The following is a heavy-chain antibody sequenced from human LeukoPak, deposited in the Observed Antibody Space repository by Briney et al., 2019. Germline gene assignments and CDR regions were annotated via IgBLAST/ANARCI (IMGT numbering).Heavy chain of an antibody. D-gene: IGHD3-22*01. CDR2: ISSNGGST. CDR1: GFTFSTSA. V-gene: IGHV3-64D*06. J-gene: IGHJ4*02. Sequence: GGSLRLSCAVSGFTFSTSAIHWVRQAPGKGLEYVSAISSNGGSTYYAGSVKGRFTIFRDNSKNTLSLQMSSLRPEDTAVYYCVKLPYSDTSAYYVDYWGQGTLVTVSS. CDR3: VKLPYSDTSAYYVDY.